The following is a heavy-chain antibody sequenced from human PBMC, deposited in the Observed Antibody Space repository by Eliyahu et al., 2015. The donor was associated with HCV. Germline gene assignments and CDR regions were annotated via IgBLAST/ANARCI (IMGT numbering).Heavy chain of an antibody. CDR2: FYWNDSK. CDR3: VHAYYFDSSGYFLDY. D-gene: IGHD3-22*01. CDR1: GFSLTTPGVG. V-gene: IGHV2-5*01. Sequence: QITLKESGPTLVKPTQTLTLTCTXSGFSLTTPGVGVGWMRQRPGQALEWLAIFYWNDSKRYSPSLKSRLSIAKDTSKSQVVLTLTNVDPVDTATYFCVHAYYFDSSGYFLDYWGQGTLVTVSS. J-gene: IGHJ4*02.